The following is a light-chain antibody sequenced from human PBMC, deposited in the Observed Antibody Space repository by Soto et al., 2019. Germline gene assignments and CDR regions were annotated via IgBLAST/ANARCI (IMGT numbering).Light chain of an antibody. V-gene: IGKV3-20*01. CDR1: QSVSSNS. CDR3: QQYGSSPLT. Sequence: EIVLTQSPGTLSLSPGEGDTLSCRASQSVSSNSLAWYQQKPGQAPRLLIYGASTRATGIPDRFSGSGSGTDFNLTINRLEPEDFAVYYCQQYGSSPLTFGGGTKVESK. CDR2: GAS. J-gene: IGKJ4*01.